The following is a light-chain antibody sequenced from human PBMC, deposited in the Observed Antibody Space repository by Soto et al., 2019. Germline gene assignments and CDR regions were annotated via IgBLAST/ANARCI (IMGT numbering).Light chain of an antibody. CDR2: GAS. CDR1: QSIGVW. V-gene: IGKV1-5*01. J-gene: IGKJ1*01. CDR3: QQYDISSGT. Sequence: DIQMTQSPSTLSSSVGDRVTITCRASQSIGVWLAWYQQKPGRAPKLLIYGASTLQRGVPSRFSGSGSGTEFTLNISSXQPEDFATYYCQQYDISSGTFGQGTKVDIK.